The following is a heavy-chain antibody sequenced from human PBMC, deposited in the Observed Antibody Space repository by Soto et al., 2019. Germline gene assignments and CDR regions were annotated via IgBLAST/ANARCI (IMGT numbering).Heavy chain of an antibody. CDR2: VYHSGST. Sequence: PSETLSLTCAVYGGSFSGYYGSWIRQPPGKGLEWIGEVYHSGSTNYNPSFKSRVAMSVDKSKNQFSLKLNSVTAADTALYYCARTSTSGNRFDYWGQGSLVTVSS. CDR1: GGSFSGYY. CDR3: ARTSTSGNRFDY. J-gene: IGHJ4*02. D-gene: IGHD1-1*01. V-gene: IGHV4-34*01.